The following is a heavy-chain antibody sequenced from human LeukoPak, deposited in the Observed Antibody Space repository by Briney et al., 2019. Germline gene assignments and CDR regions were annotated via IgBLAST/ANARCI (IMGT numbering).Heavy chain of an antibody. Sequence: SETLSLTCTVSGGSISSGDYYWSWIRQPPGQGLEWIGYIFYSGSTYYNPSLKSRLTISVDTSKNQFSLKLSSVTAADTAVYYCARVQVSSSWYVDYYYYYGMDVWGQGTTVTVSS. V-gene: IGHV4-30-4*02. CDR3: ARVQVSSSWYVDYYYYYGMDV. D-gene: IGHD6-13*01. J-gene: IGHJ6*02. CDR2: IFYSGST. CDR1: GGSISSGDYY.